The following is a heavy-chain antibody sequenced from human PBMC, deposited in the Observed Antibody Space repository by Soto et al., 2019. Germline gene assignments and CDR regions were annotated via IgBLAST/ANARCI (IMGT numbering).Heavy chain of an antibody. D-gene: IGHD3-22*01. V-gene: IGHV4-39*01. CDR3: ARHKELLLASLSYGLDL. J-gene: IGHJ6*02. Sequence: SETLSLTCTVSGDFVSSSRYYWGWIRQPPGKGLEWIGSIYYTGDTFFNPSLKSRVTFPVDPSKNQFSLKLTSLTAADTAVYFCARHKELLLASLSYGLDLWGQGTTVTVSS. CDR1: GDFVSSSRYY. CDR2: IYYTGDT.